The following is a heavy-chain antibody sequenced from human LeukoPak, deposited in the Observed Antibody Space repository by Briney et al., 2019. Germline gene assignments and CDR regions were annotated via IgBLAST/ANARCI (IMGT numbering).Heavy chain of an antibody. CDR3: ARNPRITMVRGAALYYFDY. D-gene: IGHD3-10*01. J-gene: IGHJ4*02. V-gene: IGHV6-1*01. CDR2: TYYRSKWYN. CDR1: GDSVSSNSAA. Sequence: SRTLSLTCAISGDSVSSNSAAWNWIRQSPSRGLEWLGRTYYRSKWYNDYAVSVKSRITINPDTSKNQFSLQLNSVTPEDTAVYYCARNPRITMVRGAALYYFDYWGQGALVTVSS.